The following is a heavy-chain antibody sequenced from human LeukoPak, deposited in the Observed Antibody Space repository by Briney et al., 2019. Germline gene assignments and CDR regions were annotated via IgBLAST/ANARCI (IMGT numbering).Heavy chain of an antibody. CDR1: GFTFSSYA. J-gene: IGHJ4*02. D-gene: IGHD2-15*01. CDR3: AKREYCSGGGCYHFDY. Sequence: GGSLRVSCAASGFTFSSYAMHWVRQAPGKGLEWVAAIGKDGTDKYYADSVKGRFTISRDNSKNTLYLQMNSLRPEDTAVYYCAKREYCSGGGCYHFDYWGQGTRVTVSS. CDR2: IGKDGTDK. V-gene: IGHV3-30*02.